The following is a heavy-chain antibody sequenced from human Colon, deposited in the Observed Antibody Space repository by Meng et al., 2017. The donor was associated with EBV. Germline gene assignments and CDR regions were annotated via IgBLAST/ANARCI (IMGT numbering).Heavy chain of an antibody. V-gene: IGHV4-31*03. Sequence: VQLQYSGPGLVKPSQTLPITCIVSGGSISSGNHYWSWIRQHPGKGLEYIGYIYYSGSTYYNPSLKSRVIISVDTSKNQFSLRLNSVTAADTAVYYCASLYGDSSVWYLDLWGRGTLVTVSS. CDR1: GGSISSGNHY. CDR3: ASLYGDSSVWYLDL. J-gene: IGHJ2*01. D-gene: IGHD4-17*01. CDR2: IYYSGST.